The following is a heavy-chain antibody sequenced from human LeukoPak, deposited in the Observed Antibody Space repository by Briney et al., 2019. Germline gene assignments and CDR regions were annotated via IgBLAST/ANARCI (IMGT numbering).Heavy chain of an antibody. CDR1: GGSISSGAYY. Sequence: TLSLTCTVSGGSISSGAYYWGWIRQHPGKGLEWIGYTSYSVSTYYNASLKSRVIISVDTSKNQFSLNLSSVTAADTAVYYCARARCSGGSCSYFGALDYWGQGTLVTVSS. CDR3: ARARCSGGSCSYFGALDY. CDR2: TSYSVST. J-gene: IGHJ4*02. D-gene: IGHD2-15*01. V-gene: IGHV4-31*03.